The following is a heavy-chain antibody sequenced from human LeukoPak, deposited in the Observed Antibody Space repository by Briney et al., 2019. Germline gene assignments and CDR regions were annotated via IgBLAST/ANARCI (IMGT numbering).Heavy chain of an antibody. Sequence: GGSLRLSCAASGFTFSSFWMSWVRQAPGKGLEWVANIKEDGSEKYHVDSVKGRFTISRDNAKNSLYLQMNSLRAEDTAVYYCARGSSAGASLRHDYWGQGTLVTVSS. J-gene: IGHJ4*02. V-gene: IGHV3-7*01. D-gene: IGHD1-26*01. CDR1: GFTFSSFW. CDR3: ARGSSAGASLRHDY. CDR2: IKEDGSEK.